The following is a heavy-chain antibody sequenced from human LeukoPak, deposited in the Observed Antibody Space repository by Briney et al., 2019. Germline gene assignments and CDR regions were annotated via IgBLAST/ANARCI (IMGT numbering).Heavy chain of an antibody. V-gene: IGHV3-23*01. Sequence: GGSLRLSCAASGFTFSTYALGWVRQAPGKGLEWVSAISGSGGNTYYADSVRGRFTISRDNSKNTLYLQMNSLRAEDTALYYCANRKYDSSGFDFWGQGILVTVPS. CDR1: GFTFSTYA. CDR3: ANRKYDSSGFDF. CDR2: ISGSGGNT. D-gene: IGHD3-22*01. J-gene: IGHJ4*02.